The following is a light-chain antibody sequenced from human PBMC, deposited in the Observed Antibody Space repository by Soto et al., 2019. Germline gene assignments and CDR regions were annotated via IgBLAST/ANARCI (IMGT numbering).Light chain of an antibody. V-gene: IGKV1-39*01. CDR3: QQSYSSPPT. CDR2: AAS. J-gene: IGKJ1*01. CDR1: QDIDTS. Sequence: DIQMTQSPSTLSVSVGDRVTITCRASQDIDTSLAWFQQRPGKAPKVLIYAASSLQSGVPSRFSGSRSGPDFTLTISSLQPEDFATYYCQQSYSSPPTFGQGTKVDIK.